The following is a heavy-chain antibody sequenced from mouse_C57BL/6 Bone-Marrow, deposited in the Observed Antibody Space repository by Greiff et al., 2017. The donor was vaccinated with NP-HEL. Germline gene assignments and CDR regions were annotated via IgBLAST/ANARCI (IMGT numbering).Heavy chain of an antibody. CDR2: IYPGTSDT. Sequence: EVQLQQSGTVLARPGASVKMSCKTSGYTFTSYWMHWVKQRPGQGLEWIGAIYPGTSDTSSNQKFTGKANLTAVTSANSAYMQLSRMTNEDSAGYYSTREGIYYDYDTGFDYWGQGTTLTVSS. J-gene: IGHJ2*01. CDR1: GYTFTSYW. D-gene: IGHD2-4*01. V-gene: IGHV1-5*01. CDR3: TREGIYYDYDTGFDY.